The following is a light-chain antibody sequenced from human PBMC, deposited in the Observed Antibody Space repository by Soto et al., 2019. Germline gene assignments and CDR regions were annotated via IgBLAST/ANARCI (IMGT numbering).Light chain of an antibody. CDR1: SSDVDGYNY. V-gene: IGLV2-14*01. CDR2: DVS. Sequence: QSALTQPASVSGSPGQSITISCTGTSSDVDGYNYVSWYQQHPGKAPKLMIYDVSNRPSGVSNRFSGSKSGNTASLTISGLQAEDEADYYCSSYTSSSTPVYVFGTGTKVTVL. J-gene: IGLJ1*01. CDR3: SSYTSSSTPVYV.